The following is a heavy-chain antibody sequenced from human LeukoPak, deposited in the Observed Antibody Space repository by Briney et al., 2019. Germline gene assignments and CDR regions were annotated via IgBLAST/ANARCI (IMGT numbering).Heavy chain of an antibody. D-gene: IGHD6-13*01. Sequence: SETLSLTCTVSGGSISSSSYYWGWIRQPPGKGLEWIGYIYTSGSTNYNPSLKSRVTISVDTSKNQFSLKLSSVTAADTAVYYCAATRRDLAAAGDNWFDPWGRGTLVTVSS. V-gene: IGHV4-61*05. CDR3: AATRRDLAAAGDNWFDP. CDR1: GGSISSSSYY. CDR2: IYTSGST. J-gene: IGHJ5*02.